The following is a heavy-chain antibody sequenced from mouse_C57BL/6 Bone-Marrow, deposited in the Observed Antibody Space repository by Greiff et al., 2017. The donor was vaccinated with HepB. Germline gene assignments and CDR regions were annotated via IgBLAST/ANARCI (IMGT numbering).Heavy chain of an antibody. D-gene: IGHD1-1*01. CDR3: TTNYGSYYAMDY. J-gene: IGHJ4*01. V-gene: IGHV14-4*01. Sequence: EVHLVESGAELVRPGASVKLSCTASGFNIKDDYMHWVKQRPEQGLEWIGWIDPENGDTEYASKFQGKATITADTSSNTAYLQLSSLTSEDTAVYYCTTNYGSYYAMDYWGQGTSVTVSS. CDR2: IDPENGDT. CDR1: GFNIKDDY.